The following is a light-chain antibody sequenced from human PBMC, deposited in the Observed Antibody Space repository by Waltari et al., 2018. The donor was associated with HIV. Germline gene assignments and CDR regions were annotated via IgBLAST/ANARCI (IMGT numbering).Light chain of an antibody. CDR3: QQYSNWPPGPLT. J-gene: IGKJ4*01. Sequence: DIVLTQSPATLSVSPGEGATLSCRASQSVGSNLAWYQQKPGQAPRLLIDGASTRATGTPDRFSGSGSGTEFTLTISSLQSEDFAVYYCQQYSNWPPGPLTFGGGTKVEIK. CDR1: QSVGSN. CDR2: GAS. V-gene: IGKV3-15*01.